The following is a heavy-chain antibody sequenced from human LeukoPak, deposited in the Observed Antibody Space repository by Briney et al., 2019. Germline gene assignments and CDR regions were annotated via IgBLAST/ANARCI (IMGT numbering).Heavy chain of an antibody. V-gene: IGHV5-51*01. CDR2: IYPGDSDT. J-gene: IGHJ3*02. CDR1: GYSFASYW. D-gene: IGHD1-26*01. Sequence: GESLKISRKAFGYSFASYWIGWVRQMPGKGLEWMGIIYPGDSDTRYSPSFQGQVTISADKSISTAYLQWSSLKASDSAIYYCTRHDSDRYPVVGAPWGAFDIWGQGTMVTVSS. CDR3: TRHDSDRYPVVGAPWGAFDI.